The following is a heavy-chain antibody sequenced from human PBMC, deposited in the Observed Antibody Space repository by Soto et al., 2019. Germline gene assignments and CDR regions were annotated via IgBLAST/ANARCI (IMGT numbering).Heavy chain of an antibody. CDR3: VRGFRPGYDAGYNWFDP. J-gene: IGHJ5*02. CDR2: LSSIGTYI. Sequence: GGSLRVSGAASGFTFSLYSMNWVRQAPGKGLEWVSYLSSIGTYIYYADSVKGRFTISRDNANNSLYLLMNNLRAEDTAVYYCVRGFRPGYDAGYNWFDPWGQGTLVTVSS. V-gene: IGHV3-21*01. D-gene: IGHD5-12*01. CDR1: GFTFSLYS.